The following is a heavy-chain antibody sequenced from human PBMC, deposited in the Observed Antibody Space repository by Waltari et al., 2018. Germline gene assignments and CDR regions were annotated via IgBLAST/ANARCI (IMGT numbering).Heavy chain of an antibody. CDR3: AKAYYDFWSGYYRTYYFDY. V-gene: IGHV3-23*03. CDR1: GFTFSSYA. J-gene: IGHJ4*02. Sequence: EVQLLESGGGLVQPGGSLRLSCAASGFTFSSYAMSWVRQAPGKGLEWVSVIYSGGSTYYAESVKGRFTISRDNSKNTLYLQMNSLRAEDTAVYYCAKAYYDFWSGYYRTYYFDYWGQGTLVTVSS. CDR2: IYSGGST. D-gene: IGHD3-3*01.